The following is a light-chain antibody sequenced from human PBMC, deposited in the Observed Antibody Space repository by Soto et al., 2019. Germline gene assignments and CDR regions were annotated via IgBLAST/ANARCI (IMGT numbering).Light chain of an antibody. V-gene: IGKV3-15*01. CDR3: QQYNNWPLT. Sequence: EIVITQSPSTLSVSPGERATLSCRASQSVSTNLAWYQQKPGQGPRLLIFGASTRAIGIPARFSGSGSGTDFTLTISSLQSEDFAVYSCQQYNNWPLTFGGGTKVDIK. CDR2: GAS. J-gene: IGKJ4*01. CDR1: QSVSTN.